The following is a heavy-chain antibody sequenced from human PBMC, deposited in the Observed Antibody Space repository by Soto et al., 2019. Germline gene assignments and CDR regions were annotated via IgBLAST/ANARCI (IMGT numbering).Heavy chain of an antibody. CDR3: ARGTVRRWFDP. CDR1: GGSISSSNW. Sequence: QVQLQESGPGLVKPSGTLSLTCAVSGGSISSSNWWSWVRQPPGKGLEWIGEIYQSGSTNYNPSLKRRGTISVDKSKNQFSLKLTSVTAADTAVYYCARGTVRRWFDPWGQGTLVTVSS. J-gene: IGHJ5*02. V-gene: IGHV4-4*02. D-gene: IGHD1-1*01. CDR2: IYQSGST.